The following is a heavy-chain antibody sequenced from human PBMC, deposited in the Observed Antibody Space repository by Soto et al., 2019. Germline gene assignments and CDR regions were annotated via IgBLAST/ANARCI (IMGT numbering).Heavy chain of an antibody. V-gene: IGHV1-18*01. Sequence: ASVKVSCKASGYTFTSQGLSWVRQAPGQGLEWMGWISANSGNTNYAQKLQGRITLTRDTSTTTAYMELRSLTSDDTAVYYCARDRGHAFDFWGQGTIVTVSS. D-gene: IGHD6-25*01. CDR3: ARDRGHAFDF. CDR2: ISANSGNT. CDR1: GYTFTSQG. J-gene: IGHJ3*01.